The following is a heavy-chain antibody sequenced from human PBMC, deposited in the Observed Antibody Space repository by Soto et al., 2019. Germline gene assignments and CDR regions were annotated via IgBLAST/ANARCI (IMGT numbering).Heavy chain of an antibody. CDR2: ISYDGSNK. D-gene: IGHD6-19*01. V-gene: IGHV3-30-3*01. CDR3: ATVLRSGWYLHYYGMDV. CDR1: GFTFSSYA. J-gene: IGHJ6*02. Sequence: GGSLRLSCAASGFTFSSYAMHWVRQAPGKGLEWVAVISYDGSNKYYADSVKGRFTISRDNSKNTMYLQMNSLRAEDTAVYYCATVLRSGWYLHYYGMDVWGQGTTVTVP.